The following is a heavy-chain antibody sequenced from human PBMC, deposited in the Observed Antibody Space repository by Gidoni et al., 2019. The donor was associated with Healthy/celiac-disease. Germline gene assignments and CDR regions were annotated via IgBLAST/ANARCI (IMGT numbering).Heavy chain of an antibody. CDR3: ALGDGYNIDY. D-gene: IGHD5-12*01. J-gene: IGHJ4*02. V-gene: IGHV3-9*01. CDR1: GFTFDDYA. Sequence: EVQLVESGGGLVQPGRSLRLSCAASGFTFDDYAMHWVRQAPGKGLEWVSGISWNSGSIGYADSVKGRFTISRDNAKNSLYLQMNSLRAEDTALYYCALGDGYNIDYWGQGTLVTVSS. CDR2: ISWNSGSI.